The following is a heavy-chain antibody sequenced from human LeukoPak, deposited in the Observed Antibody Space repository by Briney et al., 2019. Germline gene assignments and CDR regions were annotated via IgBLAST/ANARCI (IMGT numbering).Heavy chain of an antibody. CDR2: IPHSVST. J-gene: IGHJ5*02. Sequence: PSETLSLTCAVYGGSFNGYYWSWIRQPPGKGLECIGDIPHSVSTNSNPSLKSRVTISVDRSKNQFSLKLTSVTATDTAVYYCARDSPHYDILTGYMYNWFDPWGQGTLVTVSS. V-gene: IGHV4-34*01. D-gene: IGHD3-9*01. CDR3: ARDSPHYDILTGYMYNWFDP. CDR1: GGSFNGYY.